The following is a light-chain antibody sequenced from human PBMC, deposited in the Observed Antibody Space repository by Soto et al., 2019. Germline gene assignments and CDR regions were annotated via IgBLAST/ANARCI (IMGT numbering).Light chain of an antibody. CDR1: QSVSSSY. CDR2: GAS. Sequence: EIVLTQSPGTLSLSPGERATLSCRASQSVSSSYLAWYQQKPGQAPRLLIYGASSRATGIPDRFSGSGSGTDFTLTISRLEPEDFAVYYCQQRSNWPITFGLGTQREIK. CDR3: QQRSNWPIT. J-gene: IGKJ5*01. V-gene: IGKV3D-20*02.